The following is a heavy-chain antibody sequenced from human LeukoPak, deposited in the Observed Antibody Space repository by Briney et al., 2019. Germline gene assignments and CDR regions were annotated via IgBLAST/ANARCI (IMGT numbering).Heavy chain of an antibody. D-gene: IGHD2-21*01. CDR1: GFTFSTYD. J-gene: IGHJ4*02. Sequence: GGSLRLSCATSGFTFSTYDMHWVRQAPGKGLEWVAHIRYDGLKKRYADSVRGRVTVSRDNSKNTLYLQMNSLRAEDTAVYYCAXDRXTFSSYGYFDYWGQGTLVPVSS. CDR3: AXDRXTFSSYGYFDY. CDR2: IRYDGLKK. V-gene: IGHV3-30*02.